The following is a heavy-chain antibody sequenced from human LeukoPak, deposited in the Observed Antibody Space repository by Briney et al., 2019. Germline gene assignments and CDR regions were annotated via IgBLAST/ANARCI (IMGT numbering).Heavy chain of an antibody. V-gene: IGHV4-61*02. CDR3: ARGGGSGYYYYYMDV. J-gene: IGHJ6*03. CDR2: IYSGGIT. Sequence: SQTLSLTCTVSGGSISSGSYYWSWIRQPAGKGLEWIGRIYSGGITKYNPSLKSRVTISEDTSKNQFSLRLSSVTAADTAVYYCARGGGSGYYYYYMDVWGKGTTVTISS. CDR1: GGSISSGSYY. D-gene: IGHD2-15*01.